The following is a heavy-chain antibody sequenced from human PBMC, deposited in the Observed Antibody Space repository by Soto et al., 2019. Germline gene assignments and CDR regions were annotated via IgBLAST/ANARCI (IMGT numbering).Heavy chain of an antibody. J-gene: IGHJ4*02. Sequence: PSETLSLTCTVSGGSISNFYWSWIRQPPGKGLEWIGYIYYSGATSYNPSLNSRVTISVDTSKNQFSLKLRSVTAADTAVYYCAREEYCAYVKATLFDYWGQGTLVTVSS. CDR2: IYYSGAT. V-gene: IGHV4-59*01. CDR1: GGSISNFY. D-gene: IGHD5-12*01. CDR3: AREEYCAYVKATLFDY.